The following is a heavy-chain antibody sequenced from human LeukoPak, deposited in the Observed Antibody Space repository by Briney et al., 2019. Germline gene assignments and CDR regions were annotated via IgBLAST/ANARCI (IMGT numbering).Heavy chain of an antibody. CDR1: GFTFSSYW. CDR2: INSDGSST. V-gene: IGHV3-74*01. CDR3: ARGPPKYCGGDCYSLPDY. Sequence: SLRLSXAASGFTFSSYWMHWVRQAPGKGLVWVSRINSDGSSTSYADSVKGRFTISRDNAKNTLYLQMNSLRAEDTAVYYCARGPPKYCGGDCYSLPDYWGQGTLVTVSS. D-gene: IGHD2-21*02. J-gene: IGHJ4*02.